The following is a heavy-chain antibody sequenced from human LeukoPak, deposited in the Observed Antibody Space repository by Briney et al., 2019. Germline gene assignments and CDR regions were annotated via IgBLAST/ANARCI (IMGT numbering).Heavy chain of an antibody. CDR3: ASLGRLDMVLGTYGMYV. CDR2: IYYSGSP. V-gene: IGHV4-39*01. D-gene: IGHD3-10*01. J-gene: IGHJ6*02. CDR1: GGSICSSSYY. Sequence: SETLSLTRTVSGGSICSSSYYWGSIRQPPGKGLAWIGCIYYSGSPYYNPSLKRRVTISVDTSKNQFSLKLSSVTAADTPVYYCASLGRLDMVLGTYGMYVWGQG.